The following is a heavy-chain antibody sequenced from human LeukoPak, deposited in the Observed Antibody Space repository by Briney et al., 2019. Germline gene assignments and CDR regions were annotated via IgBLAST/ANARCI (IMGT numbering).Heavy chain of an antibody. Sequence: GRSLRLSCAPSGFTFSSYGMHWVRQAPGKGLEWVSSISSSSSYIYYADPVKGRFTISRDNAKNSLYLQMNSLRAEDTAVYYCAGHYDSSGYDYYYGIDVWGQGTTVTVSS. CDR2: ISSSSSYI. J-gene: IGHJ6*02. D-gene: IGHD3-22*01. CDR1: GFTFSSYG. V-gene: IGHV3-21*01. CDR3: AGHYDSSGYDYYYGIDV.